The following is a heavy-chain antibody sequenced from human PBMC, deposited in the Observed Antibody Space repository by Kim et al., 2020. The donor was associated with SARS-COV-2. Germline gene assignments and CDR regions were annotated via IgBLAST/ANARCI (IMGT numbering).Heavy chain of an antibody. CDR3: ARDWAAYYYDSSGYYDY. Sequence: GGSLRLSCAASGFTFSSYSMNWVRQAPGKGLEWVSSISSSSSYIYYADSVKGRFTISRDNAKNSLYLQMNSLRAEDTAVYYCARDWAAYYYDSSGYYDYWGQGTLVTVSS. D-gene: IGHD3-22*01. J-gene: IGHJ4*02. CDR1: GFTFSSYS. CDR2: ISSSSSYI. V-gene: IGHV3-21*01.